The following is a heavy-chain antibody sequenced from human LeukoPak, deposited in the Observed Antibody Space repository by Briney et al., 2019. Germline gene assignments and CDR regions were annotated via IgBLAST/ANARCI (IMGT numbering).Heavy chain of an antibody. V-gene: IGHV3-23*01. CDR3: TAGEFGDY. Sequence: GGSLRLSCAASGFTFSSYSMNWVRQAPGKGLEWVSSIGGGGVVTVYADSVQGRFTVSRDSSKKTVYLQMNSLKTEDTAVYYCTAGEFGDYWGQGTLVTVSS. CDR2: IGGGGVVT. J-gene: IGHJ4*02. D-gene: IGHD3-10*01. CDR1: GFTFSSYS.